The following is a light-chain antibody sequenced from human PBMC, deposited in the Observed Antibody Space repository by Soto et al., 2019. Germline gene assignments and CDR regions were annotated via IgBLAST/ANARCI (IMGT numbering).Light chain of an antibody. V-gene: IGLV2-18*02. Sequence: QSALTQPPSVSGSPGQSVTISCTGTSSDVGNYNRVSWYQQPPGTAPKLMIYEVRNRPSGVPDRFSGSKSGNTASLTISGLQAEDEADYYCSSYTSSSTFVFGTGTKLTVL. CDR2: EVR. J-gene: IGLJ1*01. CDR1: SSDVGNYNR. CDR3: SSYTSSSTFV.